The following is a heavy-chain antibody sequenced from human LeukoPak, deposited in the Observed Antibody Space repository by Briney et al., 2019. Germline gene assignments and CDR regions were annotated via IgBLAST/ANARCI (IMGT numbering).Heavy chain of an antibody. CDR1: GYTFSSYY. D-gene: IGHD2-8*02. J-gene: IGHJ4*02. CDR3: SSPKSPYEGTGPHN. Sequence: GASVKVSCKASGYTFSSYYIHRVRQAPGQGLQWMGVINPSGSNSRYAEEFQGRVTMTRDTSTNTVNMELSSLRSNDTAVYYCSSPKSPYEGTGPHNWGQGTQVTVSS. V-gene: IGHV1-46*01. CDR2: INPSGSNS.